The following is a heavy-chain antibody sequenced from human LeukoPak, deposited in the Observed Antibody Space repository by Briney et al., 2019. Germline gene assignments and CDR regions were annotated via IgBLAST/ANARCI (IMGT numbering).Heavy chain of an antibody. D-gene: IGHD4-23*01. CDR1: EFTISAFW. J-gene: IGHJ6*02. CDR3: ARAYGNNGMDV. V-gene: IGHV3-7*03. CDR2: INRDGSTK. Sequence: GGSLRLSCAASEFTISAFWMSWVRQAPGKGLEWVANINRDGSTKFYLDSVKGRFTVSRDNAKNSLFLQMNSLRADDTALYYCARAYGNNGMDVWGQGTTVTVSS.